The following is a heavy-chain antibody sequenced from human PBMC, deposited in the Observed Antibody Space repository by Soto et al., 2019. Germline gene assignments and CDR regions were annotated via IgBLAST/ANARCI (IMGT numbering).Heavy chain of an antibody. CDR2: INHSGST. V-gene: IGHV4-34*01. CDR3: ARGLDGSGKRKGEVADY. D-gene: IGHD3-10*01. CDR1: GGSFSGYY. J-gene: IGHJ4*02. Sequence: SETLSLTCAVYGGSFSGYYWSWIRQPPGKGLEWIGEINHSGSTNYNPSLKSRVTISVDTSKNQFSLKLSSVTAADTAVYYCARGLDGSGKRKGEVADYWGQGTLVTVSS.